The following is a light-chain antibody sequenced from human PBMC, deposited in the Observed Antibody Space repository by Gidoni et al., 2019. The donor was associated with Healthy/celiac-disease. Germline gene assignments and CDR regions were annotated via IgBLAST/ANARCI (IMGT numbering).Light chain of an antibody. CDR3: MQALQTPLT. J-gene: IGKJ4*01. Sequence: SISCRSSQSLLHSNGYNYLDWYLQKPGQSPQLLIYLGSNRASGVPDRFSGSGSGTDFTLKISRVEAEDVGVYYCMQALQTPLTFGGGTKVEIK. V-gene: IGKV2-28*01. CDR1: QSLLHSNGYNY. CDR2: LGS.